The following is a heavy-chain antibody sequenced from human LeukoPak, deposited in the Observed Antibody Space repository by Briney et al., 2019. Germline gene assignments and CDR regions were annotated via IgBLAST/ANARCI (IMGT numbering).Heavy chain of an antibody. CDR1: GGSFSGYY. D-gene: IGHD1-26*01. CDR3: ARDLPVGATPYNWFDP. Sequence: SETLSLTCAVYGGSFSGYYWSWIRQPPGKGLEWIGEINHSGSTNYNPSLKSRVTISVDTSKNQFSLKLTSVTAADTAVYYCARDLPVGATPYNWFDPWGQGTLVTVSS. J-gene: IGHJ5*02. CDR2: INHSGST. V-gene: IGHV4-34*01.